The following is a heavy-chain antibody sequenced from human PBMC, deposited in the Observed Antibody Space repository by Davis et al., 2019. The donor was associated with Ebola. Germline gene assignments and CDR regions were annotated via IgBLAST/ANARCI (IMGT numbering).Heavy chain of an antibody. Sequence: GGSLRLSCAASGFTFSSYGMHWVRQAPGKGLEWVAFIRYDGSNKYYPDSVKGRFTISRDNSKNTLYLQMNSLRGEDTAVYYCVNAGVDLTRFDYWGQGTLVTVSS. CDR1: GFTFSSYG. V-gene: IGHV3-30*02. D-gene: IGHD3-9*01. J-gene: IGHJ4*02. CDR3: VNAGVDLTRFDY. CDR2: IRYDGSNK.